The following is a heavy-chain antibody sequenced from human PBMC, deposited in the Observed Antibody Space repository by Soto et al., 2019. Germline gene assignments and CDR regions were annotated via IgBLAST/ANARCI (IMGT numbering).Heavy chain of an antibody. D-gene: IGHD6-19*01. V-gene: IGHV4-39*01. CDR2: VYYSGSA. Sequence: QLQLQESGPGLVKPSETLSLTCTVSGASISSSTFYWGWIRQPPGTGLEWIGTVYYSGSAYYNPSLKVRLIISVDTSKNQFSLKLSSVTAADTALYYCVRHAPYRSGWANRNDYWGQGTLVTVSS. CDR1: GASISSSTFY. CDR3: VRHAPYRSGWANRNDY. J-gene: IGHJ4*02.